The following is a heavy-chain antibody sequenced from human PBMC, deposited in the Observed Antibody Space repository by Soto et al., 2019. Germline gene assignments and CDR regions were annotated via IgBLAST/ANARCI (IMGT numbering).Heavy chain of an antibody. V-gene: IGHV4-34*01. CDR3: ARSPRWSGLANWFDP. CDR1: GGSFSGYY. CDR2: INHSGST. Sequence: PSETLSLTCGVYGGSFSGYYWSWIRHPPGKGLEWIGEINHSGSTDYNPSLTSRVTISIDTSKNRFSLKLTSVTAADTAVYFCARSPRWSGLANWFDPWGQGTLVTVSS. J-gene: IGHJ5*02. D-gene: IGHD2-15*01.